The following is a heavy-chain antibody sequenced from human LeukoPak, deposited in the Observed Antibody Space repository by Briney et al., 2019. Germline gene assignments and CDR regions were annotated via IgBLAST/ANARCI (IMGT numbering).Heavy chain of an antibody. CDR1: GFTFSSYS. Sequence: NPGGSLRLSCAASGFTFSSYSMNWVRQAPGKGLEWVSSISSSSSYIYYADSVKGRFTISRDNAKNSLYLQMNSLRAEDTAVYYCARAGVFDDSTRGEYWGQGTLVTVSS. J-gene: IGHJ4*02. D-gene: IGHD3-22*01. CDR3: ARAGVFDDSTRGEY. V-gene: IGHV3-21*01. CDR2: ISSSSSYI.